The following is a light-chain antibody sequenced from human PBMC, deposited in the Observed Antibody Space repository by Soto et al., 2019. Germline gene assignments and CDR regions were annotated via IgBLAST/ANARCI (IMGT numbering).Light chain of an antibody. CDR2: DVK. CDR3: CSYAGSYTFV. J-gene: IGLJ1*01. CDR1: SSDVGGYNY. Sequence: QSVLTQPRSVSGSPGQSVTISCTGTSSDVGGYNYVSWYQQHPVRAPKVMIYDVKTRPSGVPNRFSGSKSGNTASLTISELQAEDEADYSCCSYAGSYTFVFGTGTKLTVL. V-gene: IGLV2-11*01.